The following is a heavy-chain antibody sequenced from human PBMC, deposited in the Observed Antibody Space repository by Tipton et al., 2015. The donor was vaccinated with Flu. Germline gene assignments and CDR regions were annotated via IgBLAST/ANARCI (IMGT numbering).Heavy chain of an antibody. CDR2: TKQDGSGK. J-gene: IGHJ4*02. Sequence: SLRLSCATSGFTLSNYWMTWVRQAPGKGLEWVASTKQDGSGKYYVDSVKGRFTMSRDNTQNSLYLQMDSLRAEDTAVYYCARGDYDYWGQGTLVTVSS. CDR1: GFTLSNYW. D-gene: IGHD3-16*01. V-gene: IGHV3-7*01. CDR3: ARGDYDY.